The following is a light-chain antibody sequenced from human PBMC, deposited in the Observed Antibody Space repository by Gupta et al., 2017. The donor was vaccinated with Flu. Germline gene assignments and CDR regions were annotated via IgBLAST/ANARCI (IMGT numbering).Light chain of an antibody. CDR2: EVT. V-gene: IGLV2-14*01. Sequence: QSALTQPASVSGSPGQSITISCTGTSGDIGAYNYVSWYQHPPGKAPKLIIHEVTDRPSEVSNRFSASKSGHTASLTISGLQAEDEADYYCSSYSVSDTLLFGGGTKLTVL. CDR3: SSYSVSDTLL. CDR1: SGDIGAYNY. J-gene: IGLJ3*02.